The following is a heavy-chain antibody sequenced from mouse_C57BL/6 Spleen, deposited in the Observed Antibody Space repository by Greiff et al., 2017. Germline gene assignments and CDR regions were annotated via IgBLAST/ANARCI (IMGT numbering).Heavy chain of an antibody. CDR1: GYAFSSYW. Sequence: QVQLQQSGAELVKPGASVKISCKASGYAFSSYWMNWVKQRPGKGLEWIGQIYPGDGDTNYNGKFKGKATLTADKSSSTAYMQLSSLTSEDSAVYFCERWDYYDNDENFDYWGQGTTLTVSS. CDR3: ERWDYYDNDENFDY. D-gene: IGHD2-4*01. V-gene: IGHV1-80*01. CDR2: IYPGDGDT. J-gene: IGHJ2*01.